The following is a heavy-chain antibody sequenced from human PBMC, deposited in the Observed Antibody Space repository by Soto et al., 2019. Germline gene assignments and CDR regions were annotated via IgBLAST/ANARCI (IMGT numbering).Heavy chain of an antibody. J-gene: IGHJ4*02. CDR2: LYSSGNT. CDR1: GASISAYA. V-gene: IGHV4-4*07. Sequence: PSETLSLTCTVSGASISAYAWSWIRQPAGKGLEWIGLLYSSGNTNYNPSFKSRLTMSADTSKNQFSLKLSSVTAADTAVYYCARGPYGSGWYVVEYWGQGTLVTVSS. CDR3: ARGPYGSGWYVVEY. D-gene: IGHD6-13*01.